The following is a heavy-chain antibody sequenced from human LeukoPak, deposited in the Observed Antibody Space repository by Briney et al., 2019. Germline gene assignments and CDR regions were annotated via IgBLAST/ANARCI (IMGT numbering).Heavy chain of an antibody. CDR2: IWNDGSNK. CDR1: GFTFSSYA. Sequence: GGSRRLSCAASGFTFSSYAMSWVRQAPGKGREGVAVIWNDGSNKYYADSVKGRFTISKDNSRNTVNLQMDSLRAEDTAVYYCTRWGSGGLTLDYWGQGTLVTVSS. CDR3: TRWGSGGLTLDY. V-gene: IGHV3-33*08. J-gene: IGHJ4*02. D-gene: IGHD3-10*01.